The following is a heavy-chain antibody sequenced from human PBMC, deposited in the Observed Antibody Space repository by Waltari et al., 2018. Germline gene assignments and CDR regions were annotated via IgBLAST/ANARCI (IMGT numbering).Heavy chain of an antibody. V-gene: IGHV7-4-1*02. CDR3: AREVVPAAKIVVNWFDP. J-gene: IGHJ5*02. CDR1: GNSFNNYA. Sequence: QVQLVQSGSEWKKPGASVQVSCKAYGNSFNNYAINWVRQAPGQGLELMGWITTNTENPTYTQGFTRRFVFSLDTSVSTAYLQINDLKAEDTAIYYCAREVVPAAKIVVNWFDPWGQGTQVTVSS. CDR2: ITTNTENP. D-gene: IGHD2-2*01.